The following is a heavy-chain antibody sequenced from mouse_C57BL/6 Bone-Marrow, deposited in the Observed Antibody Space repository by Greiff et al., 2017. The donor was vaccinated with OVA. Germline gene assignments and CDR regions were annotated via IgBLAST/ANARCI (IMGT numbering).Heavy chain of an antibody. Sequence: VQLQQSGPELVKPGASVKISCKASGYAFSSSWMNWVKQRPGKGLEWIGRIYPGDGDTNYNGKFKGKATLTADKSSSTAYMQLSSLTSEDSAVDFCARSRDYYYGSSHWYFDVWGTGTTVTVSS. CDR3: ARSRDYYYGSSHWYFDV. D-gene: IGHD1-1*01. J-gene: IGHJ1*03. V-gene: IGHV1-82*01. CDR1: GYAFSSSW. CDR2: IYPGDGDT.